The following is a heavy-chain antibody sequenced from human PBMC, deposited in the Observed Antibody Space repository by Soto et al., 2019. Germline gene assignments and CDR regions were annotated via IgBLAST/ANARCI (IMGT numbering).Heavy chain of an antibody. CDR1: GYSFTSYW. J-gene: IGHJ3*02. D-gene: IGHD1-26*01. Sequence: GESLKISCKGSGYSFTSYWIGWVRQIPGKGLEWTGIIYPGDSDTRYSPSFQGQVTISPDKSISTAYLQWSSLKASDTAMYYCARQFGYSGSKENAFDIWGQGTMVTVSS. CDR2: IYPGDSDT. CDR3: ARQFGYSGSKENAFDI. V-gene: IGHV5-51*01.